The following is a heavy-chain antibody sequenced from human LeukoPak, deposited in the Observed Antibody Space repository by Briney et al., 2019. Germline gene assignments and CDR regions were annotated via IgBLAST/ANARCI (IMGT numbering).Heavy chain of an antibody. CDR1: GFTFSSYA. V-gene: IGHV3-30-3*01. D-gene: IGHD4-17*01. J-gene: IGHJ4*02. CDR2: ISYDGSNK. Sequence: PGGSLRLSCAASGFTFSSYAMHWVRQAPGKGLEWVAVISYDGSNKYYADSVKGRFTISRDNSKNTLYLQMNSLRAEDTAVYYCARDEGNDYGDYDDYWGQGTLVTVSS. CDR3: ARDEGNDYGDYDDY.